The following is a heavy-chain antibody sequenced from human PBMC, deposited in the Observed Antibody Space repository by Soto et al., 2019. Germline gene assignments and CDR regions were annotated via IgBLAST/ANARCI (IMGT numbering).Heavy chain of an antibody. Sequence: PSETLSLTCAVYGGSFSGYYWSWIRQPPGKGLEWIGEINHSGSTNYNPSLKSRVTISVDTSKNQFSLKLSSVTAADTAVYYCARGPRYSSGWYSGNYYYYYYGMDVWGQGTTVTVS. CDR1: GGSFSGYY. V-gene: IGHV4-34*01. CDR2: INHSGST. J-gene: IGHJ6*02. CDR3: ARGPRYSSGWYSGNYYYYYYGMDV. D-gene: IGHD6-19*01.